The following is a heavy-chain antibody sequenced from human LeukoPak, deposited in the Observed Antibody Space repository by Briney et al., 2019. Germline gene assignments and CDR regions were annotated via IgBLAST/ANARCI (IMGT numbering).Heavy chain of an antibody. V-gene: IGHV3-21*01. CDR3: VRDFEYQLLFDY. J-gene: IGHJ4*02. Sequence: GGSLRLSCAASGFTFSSYSMSWVRQAPGKGLKWVSSIISGNIDIYYADSVKGRFTISRDNAKNSLYLQMHSLRAEDTAVYYCVRDFEYQLLFDYWGQGTLVTVSS. D-gene: IGHD2-2*01. CDR1: GFTFSSYS. CDR2: IISGNIDI.